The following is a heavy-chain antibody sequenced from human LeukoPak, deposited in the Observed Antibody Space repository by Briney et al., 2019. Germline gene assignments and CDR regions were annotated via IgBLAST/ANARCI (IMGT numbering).Heavy chain of an antibody. CDR2: IKLETDDGTT. CDR1: GFTFSEAW. CDR3: ATDRRGAGIVAHGTWTFDY. Sequence: GGPLRLSCAASGFTFSEAWMSWVRQGPGKGLEWVGRIKLETDDGTTDYAAPVKGRFTISRDDSKNTLFLQMNSLKTEDTAVYYCATDRRGAGIVAHGTWTFDYWGQGTLVTVSS. J-gene: IGHJ4*02. V-gene: IGHV3-15*01. D-gene: IGHD6-13*01.